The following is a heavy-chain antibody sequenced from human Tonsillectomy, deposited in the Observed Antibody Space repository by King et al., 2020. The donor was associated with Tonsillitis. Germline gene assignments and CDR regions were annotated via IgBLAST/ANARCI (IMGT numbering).Heavy chain of an antibody. CDR3: ARDQGCSSTSCYIWDASDI. J-gene: IGHJ3*02. V-gene: IGHV3-21*01. CDR2: ISSSSSYI. D-gene: IGHD2-2*02. CDR1: GFTFSSYS. Sequence: DVQLVESGGGLVKPGGSLRLSCAASGFTFSSYSMNWVRQAPGKGLEWVSSISSSSSYIYYADSMKGRFTISRDNAKNSLYLQMNSLRAEDTAVYYCARDQGCSSTSCYIWDASDIWGQGTMVTVSS.